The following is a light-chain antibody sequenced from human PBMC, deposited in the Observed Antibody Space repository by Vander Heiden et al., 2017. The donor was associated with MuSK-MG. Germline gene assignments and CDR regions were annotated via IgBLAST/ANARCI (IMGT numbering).Light chain of an antibody. CDR1: QDISNY. Sequence: DIQMTQSPSSLSASVGDRVTITCQASQDISNYLNWYQQKPGKAPKLLIYDASNLETGVPSRFSGSGSGTDFTFTISSLQPEDIATYYCQQDDNLPLTFGRGTKVEIK. CDR2: DAS. V-gene: IGKV1-33*01. CDR3: QQDDNLPLT. J-gene: IGKJ4*01.